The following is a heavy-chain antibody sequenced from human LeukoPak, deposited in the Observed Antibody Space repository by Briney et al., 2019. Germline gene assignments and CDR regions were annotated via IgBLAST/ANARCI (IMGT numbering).Heavy chain of an antibody. Sequence: PGGSLRLSCAASGFTFSDYYMSWIRQAPGKGLEWVSYISSSGSTIYYADSVKGRFTISRGNAKNSLYLQMNSLRAEDTAVYYCAGVGVRGVIWDYWGQGTLVTVSS. CDR3: AGVGVRGVIWDY. D-gene: IGHD3-10*01. CDR1: GFTFSDYY. V-gene: IGHV3-11*01. J-gene: IGHJ4*02. CDR2: ISSSGSTI.